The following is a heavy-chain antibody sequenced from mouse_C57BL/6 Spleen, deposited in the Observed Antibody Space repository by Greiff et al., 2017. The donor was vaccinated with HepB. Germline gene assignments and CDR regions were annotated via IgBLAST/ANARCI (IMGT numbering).Heavy chain of an antibody. V-gene: IGHV1-80*01. CDR1: GYAFSSYW. CDR2: IYPGDGDT. Sequence: VQLKQSGAELVKPGASVKISCKASGYAFSSYWMNWVKQRPGKGLEWIGQIYPGDGDTNYNGKFKGKATLTADKSSSTAYMQLSSLTSEDSAVYFCASGTIYYGNPYWGQGTSVTVSS. J-gene: IGHJ4*01. D-gene: IGHD2-1*01. CDR3: ASGTIYYGNPY.